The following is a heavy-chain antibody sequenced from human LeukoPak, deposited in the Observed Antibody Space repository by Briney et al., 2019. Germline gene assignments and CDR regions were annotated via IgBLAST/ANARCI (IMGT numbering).Heavy chain of an antibody. Sequence: GGSLRLSCAASGFTFDTYDMNWVRQAPGKGLEWVSSISRSSSFIYYADSVKGRFTISRDNSKNSLYLQMNSLRAEDTAVYYCARDLAVGATPPYYFDYWGQGTLVTVSS. CDR3: ARDLAVGATPPYYFDY. D-gene: IGHD1-26*01. V-gene: IGHV3-21*01. CDR2: ISRSSSFI. J-gene: IGHJ4*02. CDR1: GFTFDTYD.